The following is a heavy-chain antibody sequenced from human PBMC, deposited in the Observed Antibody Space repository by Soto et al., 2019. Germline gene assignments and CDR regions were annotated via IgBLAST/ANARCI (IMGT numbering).Heavy chain of an antibody. CDR1: GGTFSSYA. D-gene: IGHD6-25*01. CDR2: IIPIFGTA. Sequence: QVQLVQSGAEEKKPGSSVKVSCKASGGTFSSYAISWVRQAPGQGLGWMGGIIPIFGTANYAQKFQGRVTITADESTSTAYMELSSLRSEDTAVYYCASPYSSVLLVDVFDIWCQGTMVTVSS. V-gene: IGHV1-69*01. J-gene: IGHJ3*02. CDR3: ASPYSSVLLVDVFDI.